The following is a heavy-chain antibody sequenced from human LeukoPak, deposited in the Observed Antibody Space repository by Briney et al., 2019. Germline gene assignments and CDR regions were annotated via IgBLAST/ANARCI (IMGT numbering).Heavy chain of an antibody. V-gene: IGHV1-18*01. CDR3: ALGERGGYFDY. D-gene: IGHD1-1*01. CDR1: GYTFTSYG. Sequence: GASVKVSCKASGYTFTSYGISWVRQAPGQGLEWMGWISAYNGNTNYAQKLQGRVTMTTDTSTSTAYMELRSMRSDETAVYYCALGERGGYFDYWGQGTLVTVSS. CDR2: ISAYNGNT. J-gene: IGHJ4*02.